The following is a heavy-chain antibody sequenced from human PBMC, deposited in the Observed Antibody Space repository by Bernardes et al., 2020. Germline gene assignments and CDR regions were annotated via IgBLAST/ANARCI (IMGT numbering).Heavy chain of an antibody. Sequence: GSLRLSCAASGFTFSTYPMTWVRQAPGKGLEWVSSFSGSGDKTYYAESVKGRFTISRDNSKNTLYLQMSSLRAEDTAVYYCAKSGIVIVPTVISKRSYYYYMDVWGKGTTVTVSS. V-gene: IGHV3-23*01. J-gene: IGHJ6*03. CDR3: AKSGIVIVPTVISKRSYYYYMDV. D-gene: IGHD2-2*02. CDR1: GFTFSTYP. CDR2: FSGSGDKT.